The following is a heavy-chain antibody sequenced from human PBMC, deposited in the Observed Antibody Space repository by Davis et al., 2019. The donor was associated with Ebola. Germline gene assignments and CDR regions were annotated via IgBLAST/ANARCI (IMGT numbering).Heavy chain of an antibody. V-gene: IGHV3-23*01. CDR1: GFIFSSYA. CDR3: AKARIAALRFDP. Sequence: PGGSLRLSCAASGFIFSSYAMHWVRQAPGKGLEWVSAISGSGGSTYYADSVKGRFTISRNNSKKTLYLQMNSLRAEDTAVYYCAKARIAALRFDPWGQGTLVTVSS. D-gene: IGHD6-6*01. CDR2: ISGSGGST. J-gene: IGHJ5*02.